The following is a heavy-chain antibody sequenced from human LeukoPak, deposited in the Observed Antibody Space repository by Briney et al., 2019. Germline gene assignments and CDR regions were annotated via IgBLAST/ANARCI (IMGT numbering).Heavy chain of an antibody. CDR2: INPNSGGT. CDR3: ARELNYYDSSGYYY. V-gene: IGHV1-2*02. Sequence: GASVKVSCKASRYTFTGYYMHWVRQAPGQGLEWMGWINPNSGGTNYAQKFQGRVTMTRDTSISTAYMELSRLRSDDTAVYYCARELNYYDSSGYYYWGQGTLVTVSS. J-gene: IGHJ4*02. D-gene: IGHD3-22*01. CDR1: RYTFTGYY.